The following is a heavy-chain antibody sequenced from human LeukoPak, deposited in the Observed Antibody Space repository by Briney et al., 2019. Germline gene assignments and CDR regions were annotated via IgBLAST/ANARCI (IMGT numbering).Heavy chain of an antibody. CDR2: ISSDSRTI. D-gene: IGHD5-12*01. V-gene: IGHV3-48*01. CDR1: GFTFSSYS. J-gene: IGHJ4*02. Sequence: PGGSLRLSCAASGFTFSSYSMNWVRQAPGKGLEWVSYISSDSRTIYYADSVKGRFTISRDNGKNSLYLEMNSLRADDTAVYYCARDRGYDYLNYWGQGTLVTVSS. CDR3: ARDRGYDYLNY.